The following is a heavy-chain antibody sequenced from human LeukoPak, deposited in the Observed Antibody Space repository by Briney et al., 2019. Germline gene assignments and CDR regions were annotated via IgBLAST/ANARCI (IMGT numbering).Heavy chain of an antibody. V-gene: IGHV1-69*04. CDR1: GGTFSSYA. CDR3: ARAQLYSSRWYVEAGFDY. Sequence: ASVKVSCKASGGTFSSYAISWVRQAPGQGLEWMGRIIPILGIANYAQKFQGRVTIIADKSTSTAYMELSSLRSEDTAVYYSARAQLYSSRWYVEAGFDYWGQGTLVTVSS. J-gene: IGHJ4*02. D-gene: IGHD6-13*01. CDR2: IIPILGIA.